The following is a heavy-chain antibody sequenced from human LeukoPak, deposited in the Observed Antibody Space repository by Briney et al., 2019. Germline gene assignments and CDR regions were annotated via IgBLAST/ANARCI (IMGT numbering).Heavy chain of an antibody. CDR1: KFTFSSYG. CDR2: IRYDGSNK. CDR3: AXEXWXXVXXPGRTYFDY. J-gene: IGHJ4*02. Sequence: CXASKFTFSSYGMHWVRQAPGKGLEWVAFIRYDGSNKSYADSVKGRFTISRDNSKNTLYLQMNRLRAEDTAVYYCAXEXWXXVXXPGRTYFDYWGQGTLVTVSS. D-gene: IGHD4-17*01. V-gene: IGHV3-30*02.